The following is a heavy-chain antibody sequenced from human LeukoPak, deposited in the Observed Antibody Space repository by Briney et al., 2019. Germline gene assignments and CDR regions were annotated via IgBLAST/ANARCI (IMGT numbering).Heavy chain of an antibody. CDR3: ARANGYSDYDSNFDY. D-gene: IGHD5-12*01. Sequence: ASVKVSCKASGGTFSSYAISWVRQAPGQGLEWMGRIIPILGIANYAQKFQGRVTITADKSTSTAYMELSSLRSQDTAVYYCARANGYSDYDSNFDYWGQGTLATVSS. V-gene: IGHV1-69*04. CDR2: IIPILGIA. CDR1: GGTFSSYA. J-gene: IGHJ4*02.